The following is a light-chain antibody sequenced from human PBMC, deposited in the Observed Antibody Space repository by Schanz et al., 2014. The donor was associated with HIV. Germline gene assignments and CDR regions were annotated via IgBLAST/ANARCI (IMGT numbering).Light chain of an antibody. CDR2: DVS. CDR1: SSDVGDYNY. J-gene: IGLJ3*02. CDR3: SSYTTSSTFVV. Sequence: QSALTQPASVSGSPGQSITISCTGTSSDVGDYNYVPWYQHHPGKAPKLIIYDVSNRPSGVSTRFSGSKSANTASLTISGLQAEDEADYYCSSYTTSSTFVVFGGGTKLTVL. V-gene: IGLV2-14*03.